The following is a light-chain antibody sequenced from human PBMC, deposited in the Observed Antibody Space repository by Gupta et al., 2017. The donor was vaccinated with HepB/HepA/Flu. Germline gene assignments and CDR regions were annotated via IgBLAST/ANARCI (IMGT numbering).Light chain of an antibody. J-gene: IGKJ1*01. Sequence: DLQVTQSPSSLSASVGDRVIIACRASQHIDNYLHWYQQKPGKPPKLLIYIASSLQSGVPSRFSGSGSGTDFTLTISSLQPEDFATYYCQQSYSSPQTFGQGTKVEIK. V-gene: IGKV1-39*01. CDR1: QHIDNY. CDR3: QQSYSSPQT. CDR2: IAS.